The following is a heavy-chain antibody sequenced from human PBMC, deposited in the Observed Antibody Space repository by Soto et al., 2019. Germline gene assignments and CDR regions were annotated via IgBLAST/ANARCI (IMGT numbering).Heavy chain of an antibody. CDR1: AVSGFTFSDYG. J-gene: IGHJ4*02. V-gene: IGHV3-30*03. Sequence: QVQLVESGGGVVQPGRSLRLSCAVSAVSGFTFSDYGMHWVRQAPVKGLEWVALITSAGSREFYADSLRGRFTISRDDSQNTLYFQMDSLRPDDTAVYYCASRGDFDYWGQGTVVTVSS. D-gene: IGHD3-10*01. CDR2: ITSAGSRE. CDR3: ASRGDFDY.